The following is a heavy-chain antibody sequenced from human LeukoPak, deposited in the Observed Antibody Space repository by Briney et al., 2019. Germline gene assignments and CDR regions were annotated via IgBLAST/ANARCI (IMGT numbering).Heavy chain of an antibody. CDR1: AFTFSNYW. J-gene: IGHJ4*02. CDR2: IKQDGSEK. V-gene: IGHV3-7*01. D-gene: IGHD3-9*01. Sequence: GGSLRLSCAASAFTFSNYWMSWVRQAPGKGLEWVANIKQDGSEKYYVDSVKGRFTISRDNAKNSLYLQMNSLRAEDTAVYYCARVQPAFILTGHIDYWGQGTLVTVSS. CDR3: ARVQPAFILTGHIDY.